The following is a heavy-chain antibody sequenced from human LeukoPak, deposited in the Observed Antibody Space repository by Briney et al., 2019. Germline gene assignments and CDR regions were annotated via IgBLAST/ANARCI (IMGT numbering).Heavy chain of an antibody. CDR2: ISCDATNR. Sequence: GGSLRLSCAASGFTCSNNAMHWVRQAPGKGLEWVAVISCDATNRYYADSVKGRFTISRDNSKNTLYLQMNSLRAEDTAVYYCAREVSRPWFDYWGQGTLVTVSS. CDR3: AREVSRPWFDY. D-gene: IGHD1-14*01. CDR1: GFTCSNNA. V-gene: IGHV3-30-3*01. J-gene: IGHJ4*02.